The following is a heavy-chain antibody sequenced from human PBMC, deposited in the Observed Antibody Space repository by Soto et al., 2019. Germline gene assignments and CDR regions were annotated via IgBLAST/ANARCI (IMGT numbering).Heavy chain of an antibody. CDR3: ARDGKYQLLSAYSYYGMDV. J-gene: IGHJ6*02. CDR2: ISSTSSTI. D-gene: IGHD2-2*01. V-gene: IGHV3-48*02. CDR1: GFTFSSNS. Sequence: EVQLVESGGGLVQPGGSLRLSCAASGFTFSSNSMNWVRQAPGKGLEWVSYISSTSSTIYYADSVKGRFTISRDNAKNSLYLQMNSLRDEDTAVYYCARDGKYQLLSAYSYYGMDVWGQGTTVTVSS.